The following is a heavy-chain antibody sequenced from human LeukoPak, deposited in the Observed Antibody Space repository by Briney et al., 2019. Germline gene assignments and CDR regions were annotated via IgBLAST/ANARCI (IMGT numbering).Heavy chain of an antibody. V-gene: IGHV4-34*01. D-gene: IGHD2-2*01. CDR3: VRGRYCSSATCYDWFDP. CDR2: ITYGGTT. J-gene: IGHJ5*02. CDR1: DGSFGGYH. Sequence: SETLSLTCGVYDGSFGGYHWNWIRQPPGKRPEWIGEITYGGTTNYNPSLRSRVTMSVDTSKKQFSLKLTSVTAADTAVYYCVRGRYCSSATCYDWFDPWGPGTHVSVSS.